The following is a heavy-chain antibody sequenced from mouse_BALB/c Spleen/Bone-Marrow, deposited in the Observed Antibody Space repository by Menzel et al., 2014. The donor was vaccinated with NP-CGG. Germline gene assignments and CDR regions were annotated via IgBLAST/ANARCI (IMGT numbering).Heavy chain of an antibody. V-gene: IGHV1-15*01. Sequence: QVQLQQSGPELVSPGASRKLSSKVLGYTFTDYERNWGKKTLVMGLEWMGVIILGSGGTAYKQKFKGKATLTADKSSSTAYMELSSLTSEDSAVYYCRRYGNYVEYAMDYWGQGTSVTVSS. D-gene: IGHD2-10*02. CDR3: RRYGNYVEYAMDY. CDR2: IILGSGGT. J-gene: IGHJ4*01. CDR1: GYTFTDYE.